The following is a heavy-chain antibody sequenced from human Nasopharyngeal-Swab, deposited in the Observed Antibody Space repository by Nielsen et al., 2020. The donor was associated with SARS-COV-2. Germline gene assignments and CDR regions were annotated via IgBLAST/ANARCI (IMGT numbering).Heavy chain of an antibody. Sequence: ESLKISCAVYGGSFSGHQWSWVRQPPGKGLEWIGEVNHGGDTNYNPSLKSRVTISVATSKNQFSLKLSSVTAADTAVYYCARGGAGVVPAPVLGLGPYYYYYYMDVWGKGTTVTVSS. CDR1: GGSFSGHQ. J-gene: IGHJ6*03. CDR3: ARGGAGVVPAPVLGLGPYYYYYYMDV. D-gene: IGHD2-2*01. CDR2: VNHGGDT. V-gene: IGHV4-34*01.